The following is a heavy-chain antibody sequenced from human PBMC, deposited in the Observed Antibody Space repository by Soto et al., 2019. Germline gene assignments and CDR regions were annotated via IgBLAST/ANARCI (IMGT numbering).Heavy chain of an antibody. CDR3: ARDGSGMDV. CDR2: INHSGST. CDR1: GLSFSCYY. Sequence: SETLSLTCAFYGLSFSCYYLSWIRQPPGKGLEWIGEINHSGSTNYNPSLKSRVTISVDTSKNQFSLKLSSVTAADTAVYYCARDGSGMDVWGQGTTVTVS. J-gene: IGHJ6*02. V-gene: IGHV4-34*01.